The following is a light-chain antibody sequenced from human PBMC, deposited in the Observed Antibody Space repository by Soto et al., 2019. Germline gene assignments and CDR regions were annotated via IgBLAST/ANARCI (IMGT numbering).Light chain of an antibody. Sequence: DIVMTQSPDSLAVSLGERATINCKSSQSVLYSSNTKNYLALYQQKPGQPPKLLIYWASTRESGVPDRLSGSGSGTDFTLTISSLQAEAVAVYYCQQYYSSPRTFGQGTKVEIK. CDR2: WAS. J-gene: IGKJ1*01. V-gene: IGKV4-1*01. CDR1: QSVLYSSNTKNY. CDR3: QQYYSSPRT.